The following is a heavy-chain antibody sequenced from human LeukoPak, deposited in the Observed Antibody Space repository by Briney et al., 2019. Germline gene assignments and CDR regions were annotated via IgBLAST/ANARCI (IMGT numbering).Heavy chain of an antibody. J-gene: IGHJ4*02. D-gene: IGHD6-13*01. CDR1: GFTFSDYY. V-gene: IGHV3-11*06. Sequence: KPGESLRLSCAASGFTFSDYYMSWIRQAPGKGLEGVSYISGSTTYTTYADSVKGRFTISRDNAKNSLYLQMNSLRGEDTAVYYCARLGSIAAAGTPDYWGQGTLVTVSS. CDR2: ISGSTTYT. CDR3: ARLGSIAAAGTPDY.